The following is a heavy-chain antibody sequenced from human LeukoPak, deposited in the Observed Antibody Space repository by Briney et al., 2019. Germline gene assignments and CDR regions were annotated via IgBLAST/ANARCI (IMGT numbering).Heavy chain of an antibody. CDR1: GFTFSSYE. V-gene: IGHV3-48*03. CDR3: AKMGATTWSHEDY. J-gene: IGHJ4*02. D-gene: IGHD1-26*01. CDR2: ISSSGSTI. Sequence: PGGSLRLFCAASGFTFSSYEMNWVRQAPGKGLEWVSYISSSGSTIYYADSVKGRFTISRDNAKNSLYLQMNSLRAEDTAVYYCAKMGATTWSHEDYWGQGTLVTVSS.